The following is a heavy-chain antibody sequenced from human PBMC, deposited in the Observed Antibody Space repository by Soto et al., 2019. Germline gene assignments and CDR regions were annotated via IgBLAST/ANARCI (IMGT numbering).Heavy chain of an antibody. V-gene: IGHV3-11*01. CDR2: ISSSGSTI. CDR1: GFTFSDYY. D-gene: IGHD4-17*01. Sequence: GGSLRLSCAASGFTFSDYYMSWIRQAPGKGLEWVSYISSSGSTIYYADSVKGRFTISRDNAKNSLYLQMNSLRAEDTAVYYCAAIDYGEYMILDYWGQGTLVTVSS. CDR3: AAIDYGEYMILDY. J-gene: IGHJ4*02.